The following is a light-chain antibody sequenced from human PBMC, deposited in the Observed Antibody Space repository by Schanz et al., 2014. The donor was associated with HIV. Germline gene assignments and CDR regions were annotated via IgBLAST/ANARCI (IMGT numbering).Light chain of an antibody. J-gene: IGLJ1*01. CDR3: SSYAGSNFYV. CDR2: DVN. V-gene: IGLV2-8*01. CDR1: ESDVGGYNY. Sequence: QSALTQPPSASGSPGQSVTISCTGSESDVGGYNYVSWHQQHPGKAPKLMIYDVNNRPSGVPDRFSGSKSGNTASLTVSGLEAEDEDDYYCSSYAGSNFYVFGTGTKLAV.